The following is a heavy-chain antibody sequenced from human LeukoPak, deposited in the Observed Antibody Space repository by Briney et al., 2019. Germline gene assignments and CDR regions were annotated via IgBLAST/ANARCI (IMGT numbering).Heavy chain of an antibody. CDR1: GYTFTSYY. J-gene: IGHJ4*02. CDR3: ARAHRESGSYYRFDY. Sequence: ASVKVSCKASGYTFTSYYMHWVRQAPGQGLEWMGIINPSGGSTSYAQKFQGRVTMTRDTSTSTVYMELSSLRSEDTAVYYCARAHRESGSYYRFDYWGQGTLVTVSS. V-gene: IGHV1-46*01. CDR2: INPSGGST. D-gene: IGHD1-26*01.